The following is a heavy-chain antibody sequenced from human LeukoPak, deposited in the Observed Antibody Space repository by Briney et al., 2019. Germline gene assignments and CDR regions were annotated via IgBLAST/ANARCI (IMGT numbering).Heavy chain of an antibody. Sequence: PGGSLRLSCAASGFTFSDYYMSWIRQAPGKGLEWVSYISSSGSTIYYADSVKGRFTISRDNAKDSLYLQMNSLRAEDTAVYYCARLPLYDSSDTYYYYYGMDVWGQGTTVTVSS. D-gene: IGHD3-22*01. CDR1: GFTFSDYY. CDR2: ISSSGSTI. CDR3: ARLPLYDSSDTYYYYYGMDV. V-gene: IGHV3-11*01. J-gene: IGHJ6*02.